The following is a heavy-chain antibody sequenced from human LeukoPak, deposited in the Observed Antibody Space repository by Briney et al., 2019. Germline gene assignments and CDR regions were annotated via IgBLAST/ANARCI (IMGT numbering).Heavy chain of an antibody. V-gene: IGHV3-13*01. CDR1: GFILSNYA. J-gene: IGHJ4*02. CDR2: LGTAGGT. CDR3: ARQSTPHGNFDY. Sequence: GSLRLSCAASGFILSNYAMHWVRQPAGKGLEWVSALGTAGGTFYPGSVKGRFTISRDNAKKSLFLQMSSLRAEDTAIYYCARQSTPHGNFDYWGQGTLVTVSS. D-gene: IGHD5-24*01.